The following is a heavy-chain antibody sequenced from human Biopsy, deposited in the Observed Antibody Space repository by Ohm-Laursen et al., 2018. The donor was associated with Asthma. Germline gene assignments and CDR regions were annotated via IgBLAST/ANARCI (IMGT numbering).Heavy chain of an antibody. CDR3: ARVWQLATLDY. CDR1: GFRFSDYG. CDR2: VSSSGGAR. V-gene: IGHV3-69-1*01. Sequence: SLRLSCTASGFRFSDYGMHWVRQAPGKGLEWVASVSSSGGARDYADSVKGRFTISRDNAKNSLYLQMNSLRAEDTAVYYCARVWQLATLDYWGQGTLVTVSS. J-gene: IGHJ4*02. D-gene: IGHD6-13*01.